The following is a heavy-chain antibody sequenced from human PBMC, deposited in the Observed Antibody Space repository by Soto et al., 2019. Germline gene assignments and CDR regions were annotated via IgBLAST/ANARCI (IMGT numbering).Heavy chain of an antibody. J-gene: IGHJ4*02. D-gene: IGHD1-26*01. CDR2: LNWNSVTP. Sequence: LRLSCAASGFNFGDYAMHWVRQTPGQGLEWVSGLNWNSVTPGYGDSVKGRFSISRDNGKYALYLQMASLRPEDTALYYCVKDISGAYSGPNYDAWGQGTLVTVSS. V-gene: IGHV3-9*01. CDR3: VKDISGAYSGPNYDA. CDR1: GFNFGDYA.